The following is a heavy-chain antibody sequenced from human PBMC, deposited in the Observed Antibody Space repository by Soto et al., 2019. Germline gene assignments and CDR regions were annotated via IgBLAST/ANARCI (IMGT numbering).Heavy chain of an antibody. V-gene: IGHV3-74*01. CDR1: GFTFSGSW. CDR3: AKMEGMDPWAYSFDY. Sequence: EVQLVESGGGLVQPGGSLRLSCAASGFTFSGSWMHWVRQAPGKGLEWVSRIYGGGNGPHYADSVKGRVTISRDNSKNTLYLQMNSLRAEDTAVYYCAKMEGMDPWAYSFDYWGQGTLVTVSS. CDR2: IYGGGNGP. D-gene: IGHD2-2*03. J-gene: IGHJ4*02.